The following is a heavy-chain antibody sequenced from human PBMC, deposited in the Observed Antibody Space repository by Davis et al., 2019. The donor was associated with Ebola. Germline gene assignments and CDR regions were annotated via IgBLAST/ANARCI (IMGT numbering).Heavy chain of an antibody. CDR1: GFTVSSNY. CDR3: ARGPYYFDY. CDR2: IYSGGST. Sequence: GESLKISCAASGFTVSSNYMSWVRQAPGKGLEWVSVIYSGGSTYYADSVKGRFTISRHNSKNTLYLQMNSLRAEDTAVYYCARGPYYFDYWGQGTLVTVSS. J-gene: IGHJ4*02. V-gene: IGHV3-53*04.